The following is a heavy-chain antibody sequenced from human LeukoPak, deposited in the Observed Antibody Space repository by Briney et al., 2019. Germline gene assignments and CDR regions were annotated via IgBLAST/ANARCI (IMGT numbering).Heavy chain of an antibody. J-gene: IGHJ4*02. CDR2: IYYSGST. Sequence: SSETLSLTCTVSGGSISSYYWSWIRQPPGKGLEWIGYIYYSGSTNYNPSLKSRVTISVDTSKNQFSLKLSSVTAADTAVYYCAREGSSSSYGILDYWGQGTLVTVSS. D-gene: IGHD6-6*01. V-gene: IGHV4-59*01. CDR1: GGSISSYY. CDR3: AREGSSSSYGILDY.